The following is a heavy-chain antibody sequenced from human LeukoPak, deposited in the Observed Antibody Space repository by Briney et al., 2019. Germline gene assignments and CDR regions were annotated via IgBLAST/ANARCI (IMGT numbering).Heavy chain of an antibody. CDR2: ISYDGSNK. V-gene: IGHV3-30*18. CDR1: GFTFSSYG. J-gene: IGHJ4*02. CDR3: AKDRREYSYGSFDY. Sequence: PGRSLRLSCAASGFTFSSYGMHWVRQAPGKGPEWVAVISYDGSNKYYADSVKGRFTISRDNSKNTLYLQMNSLRAEDTAVYYCAKDRREYSYGSFDYWGQGTLVTVSS. D-gene: IGHD5-18*01.